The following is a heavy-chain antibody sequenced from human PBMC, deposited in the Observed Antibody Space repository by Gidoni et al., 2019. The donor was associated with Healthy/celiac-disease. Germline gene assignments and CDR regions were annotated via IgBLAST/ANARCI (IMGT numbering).Heavy chain of an antibody. CDR1: GGSISGSY. Sequence: QVQLQESGPGLVKPPETLSPTCTGSGGSISGSYWSWVGQPAGQGLECIGRVYTIGSPSYNPALKSRLTMSVDTSKKQLSLELSAVTAADTAVYYCERDSGYPWGQGTLVTVSS. J-gene: IGHJ5*02. CDR2: VYTIGSP. CDR3: ERDSGYP. V-gene: IGHV4-4*07. D-gene: IGHD3-10*01.